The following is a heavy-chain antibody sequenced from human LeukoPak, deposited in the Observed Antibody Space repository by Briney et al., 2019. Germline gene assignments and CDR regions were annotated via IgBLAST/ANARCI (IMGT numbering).Heavy chain of an antibody. CDR3: ARSTTDYYFYMDV. CDR2: ITTSSSYI. V-gene: IGHV3-21*01. J-gene: IGHJ6*03. Sequence: TGGSLRLSCAGSGFAFNTYTLNWVRQAPGRGLEWVSSITTSSSYIYYAGSVRGRFTVSRDNARNSLFLEMDSLRAEDTAVYFCARSTTDYYFYMDVWGKGTTVTVSS. CDR1: GFAFNTYT. D-gene: IGHD4-11*01.